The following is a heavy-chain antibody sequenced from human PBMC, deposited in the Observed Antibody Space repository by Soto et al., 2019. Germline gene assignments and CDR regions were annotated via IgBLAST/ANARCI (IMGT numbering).Heavy chain of an antibody. CDR2: INSDGSST. J-gene: IGHJ6*03. V-gene: IGHV3-74*01. CDR1: GFTFSSYW. Sequence: EVQLVESGGGLVQPGGSLRLSCAASGFTFSSYWMHWVRQAPGKGLVWVSRINSDGSSTSYADSVKGRFTISRDNAKNTLYLQMNRLRVEDTAVHYCARGGLHYYYMDVWGKGTTVTVSS. CDR3: ARGGLHYYYMDV.